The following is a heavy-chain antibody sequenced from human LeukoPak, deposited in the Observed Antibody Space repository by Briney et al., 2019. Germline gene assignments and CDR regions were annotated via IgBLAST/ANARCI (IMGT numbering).Heavy chain of an antibody. Sequence: GWSLRLSCAATGFTFSGYAMSWVRQAPGRGLEWILAISGSGTTTYYADSVKDRFTISRDNSRNTLYVQMNSLTVEDTAIYFCAKDIDALGSFPTSVFDSWGQGTRVTVSS. V-gene: IGHV3-23*01. CDR2: ISGSGTTT. D-gene: IGHD2-15*01. J-gene: IGHJ4*02. CDR1: GFTFSGYA. CDR3: AKDIDALGSFPTSVFDS.